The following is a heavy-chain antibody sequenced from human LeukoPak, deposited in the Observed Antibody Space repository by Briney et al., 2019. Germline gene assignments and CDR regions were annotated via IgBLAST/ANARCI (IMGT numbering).Heavy chain of an antibody. Sequence: GASVKVSCKASEYTFTSYDINWVRQATGQGLEWMGWMNPNSGNTGYSQKFQGRVTMTRDTSISTAYMELSRLRSDDTAVYYCARGVGIAVAGHDYWGQGTLVTVSS. CDR3: ARGVGIAVAGHDY. V-gene: IGHV1-8*01. D-gene: IGHD6-19*01. J-gene: IGHJ4*02. CDR2: MNPNSGNT. CDR1: EYTFTSYD.